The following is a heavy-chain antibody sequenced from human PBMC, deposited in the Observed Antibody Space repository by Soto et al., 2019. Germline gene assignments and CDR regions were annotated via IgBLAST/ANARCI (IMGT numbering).Heavy chain of an antibody. D-gene: IGHD6-13*01. CDR1: GYTFTHYY. CDR2: INPASGST. J-gene: IGHJ4*02. CDR3: ARDLAAGDH. V-gene: IGHV1-46*01. Sequence: QVQLVQSGAEVKKPGASVKVSCRTSGYTFTHYYIHWVRQAPGQGLEWLGLINPASGSTNYAQDFQGRVTLTMITSTTTVYMELTGLRAQDTAIFYCARDLAAGDHWGQGTLVTVSS.